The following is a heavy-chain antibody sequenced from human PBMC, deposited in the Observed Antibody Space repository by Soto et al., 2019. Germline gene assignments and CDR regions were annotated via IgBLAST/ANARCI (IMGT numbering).Heavy chain of an antibody. D-gene: IGHD1-1*01. CDR1: GFTFSSYA. CDR2: ISGSGGTT. CDR3: GNDRLYTGNVVGGENWFGP. J-gene: IGHJ5*02. Sequence: EVQLLESGGDLVQPGGSLRLSCAASGFTFSSYAMSWVRQAPGKGLEWVSTISGSGGTTYYADSVKGRFTISRDNSKNTPYLQRNSPRPAGTAINCCGNDRLYTGNVVGGENWFGPWGQGTLVTVSS. V-gene: IGHV3-23*01.